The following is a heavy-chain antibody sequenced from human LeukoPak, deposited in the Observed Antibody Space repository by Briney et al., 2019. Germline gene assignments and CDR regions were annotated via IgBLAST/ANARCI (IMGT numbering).Heavy chain of an antibody. Sequence: GGSLRLSCAASGFTLSDHYMDWVRQAPGKGLEWVGRTRNRANSYTTDYAASVKGRFTISRDDLKSSLYLQMNSLRTEDTAVYYCARSYDTSGYYFRAVEYWGQGTLVTVSS. V-gene: IGHV3-72*01. CDR1: GFTLSDHY. CDR3: ARSYDTSGYYFRAVEY. D-gene: IGHD3-22*01. J-gene: IGHJ4*02. CDR2: TRNRANSYTT.